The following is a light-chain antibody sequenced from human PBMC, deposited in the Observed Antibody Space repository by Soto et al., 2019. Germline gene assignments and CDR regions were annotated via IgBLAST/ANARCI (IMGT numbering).Light chain of an antibody. Sequence: QSVLTQPASVSGSPGQSITISCTGTSSDVGSYKSVSWYQQHPGKAPKVLIYEVSKRPSGVFNRFSGSKSGNTASLTISGLQAEDEADYYCCSYAGSRIFVFGTGTKVTVL. V-gene: IGLV2-23*02. CDR3: CSYAGSRIFV. J-gene: IGLJ1*01. CDR1: SSDVGSYKS. CDR2: EVS.